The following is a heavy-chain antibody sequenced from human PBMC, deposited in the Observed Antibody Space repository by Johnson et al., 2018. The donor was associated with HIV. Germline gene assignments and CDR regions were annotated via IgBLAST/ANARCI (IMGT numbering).Heavy chain of an antibody. CDR2: IRYDGSNK. J-gene: IGHJ3*02. CDR1: GFTFFDYY. V-gene: IGHV3-30*02. D-gene: IGHD3-10*01. CDR3: AKDSSVLLCFDI. Sequence: QVQLVESGGGLVKPGGSLRLSCAAFGFTFFDYYMSWIRQAPGKGLEWVAFIRYDGSNKYYADSVKGRFTISRDNSKNTLYLQMNSLRAEDTAVYYCAKDSSVLLCFDIWGQGTMVTVSS.